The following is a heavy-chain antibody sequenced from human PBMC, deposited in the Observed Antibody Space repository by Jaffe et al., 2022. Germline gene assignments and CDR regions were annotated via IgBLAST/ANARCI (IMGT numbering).Heavy chain of an antibody. J-gene: IGHJ5*02. V-gene: IGHV1-2*06. CDR2: INPNSGGT. CDR1: GYTFTGYY. Sequence: QVQLVQSGAEVKKPGASVKVSCKASGYTFTGYYMHWVRQAPGQGLEWMGRINPNSGGTNYAQKFQGRVTMTRDTSISTAYMELSRLRSDDTAVYYCARVKLEGLWFREDWFDPWGQGTLVTVSS. CDR3: ARVKLEGLWFREDWFDP. D-gene: IGHD3-10*01.